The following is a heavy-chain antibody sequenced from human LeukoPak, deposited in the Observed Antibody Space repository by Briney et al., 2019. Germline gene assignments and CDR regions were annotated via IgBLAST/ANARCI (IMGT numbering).Heavy chain of an antibody. Sequence: ASVKVSCKASGYTFSSYGISWVRQAPGQGLEWMGWISIYSGNTRYIEDLQGRLTMTTDTSTNTAYMELRSLRSDDTAVYYCARGDYGDESDYWGQGTLVTVSS. J-gene: IGHJ4*02. D-gene: IGHD4-17*01. CDR1: GYTFSSYG. CDR3: ARGDYGDESDY. CDR2: ISIYSGNT. V-gene: IGHV1-18*01.